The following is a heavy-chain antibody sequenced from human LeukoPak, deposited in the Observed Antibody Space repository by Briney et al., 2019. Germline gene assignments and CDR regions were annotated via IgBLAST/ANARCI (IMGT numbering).Heavy chain of an antibody. CDR2: IWYDGSNK. CDR3: ARGTAMVTAFDI. V-gene: IGHV3-33*01. D-gene: IGHD5-18*01. Sequence: PGGSLRLSCAASGFTFSSYGMHWVRQAPGKGLERVAVIWYDGSNKYYADSVKGRFTISRDNAKNSLYLQMNSLRAEDTAVYYCARGTAMVTAFDIWGQGTMVTVSS. CDR1: GFTFSSYG. J-gene: IGHJ3*02.